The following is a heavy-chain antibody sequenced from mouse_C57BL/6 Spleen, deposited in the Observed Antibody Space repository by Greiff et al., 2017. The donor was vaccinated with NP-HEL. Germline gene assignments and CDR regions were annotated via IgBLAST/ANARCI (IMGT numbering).Heavy chain of an antibody. V-gene: IGHV1-82*01. Sequence: VQVVESGPELVKPGASVKISCKASGYAFSSSWMNWVKQRPGKGLEWIGRIYPGDGDTNYNGKFKGKATLTADKSSSTAYMQLSSLTSDDSAVYFCARGRDSVFDYWGQGTPLTVSS. D-gene: IGHD2-12*01. CDR3: ARGRDSVFDY. J-gene: IGHJ2*01. CDR2: IYPGDGDT. CDR1: GYAFSSSW.